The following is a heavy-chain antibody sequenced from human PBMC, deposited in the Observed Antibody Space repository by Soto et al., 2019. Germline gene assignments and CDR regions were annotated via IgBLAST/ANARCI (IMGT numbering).Heavy chain of an antibody. J-gene: IGHJ6*02. CDR3: ARVRIAARTGAYGMDV. V-gene: IGHV4-4*07. D-gene: IGHD6-6*01. CDR2: IYTSGST. Sequence: QVQLQESGPGLVKPSETLSLTCTVSGGSISSYYWSWIRQPAGKGLEWIGSIYTSGSTNYNPSLKSRVTMSVDTSKNQFSLKLSSVTAADTAVYYCARVRIAARTGAYGMDVWGQGTTVTVSS. CDR1: GGSISSYY.